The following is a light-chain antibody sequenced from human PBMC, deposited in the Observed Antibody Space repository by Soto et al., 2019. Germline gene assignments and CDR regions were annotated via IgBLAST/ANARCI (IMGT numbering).Light chain of an antibody. Sequence: DIVLTQSPATLSLSPGERATLSCRASQSVSSYLAWYQQKPGQAPRLLIYDASNRATGIPARFSGSGSGTEFTPTISSLQSEDFAVYYCQQYNKWPPITFGQGTRLEIK. CDR2: DAS. CDR1: QSVSSY. V-gene: IGKV3-15*01. CDR3: QQYNKWPPIT. J-gene: IGKJ5*01.